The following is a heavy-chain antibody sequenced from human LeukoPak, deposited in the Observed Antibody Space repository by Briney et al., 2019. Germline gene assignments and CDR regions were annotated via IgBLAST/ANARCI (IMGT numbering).Heavy chain of an antibody. D-gene: IGHD2-8*02. CDR1: GFTFSSYW. CDR2: IDTDGSNT. Sequence: PAGGSLRLSCAPSGFTFSSYWMHWVRQAPGKGLMWVSRIDTDGSNTNYADSVEGRFTISRDNAKNTLYLQMNSLRAEDTAVYYCARGLLGIDFWGQGTLVTVSS. CDR3: ARGLLGIDF. V-gene: IGHV3-74*01. J-gene: IGHJ4*02.